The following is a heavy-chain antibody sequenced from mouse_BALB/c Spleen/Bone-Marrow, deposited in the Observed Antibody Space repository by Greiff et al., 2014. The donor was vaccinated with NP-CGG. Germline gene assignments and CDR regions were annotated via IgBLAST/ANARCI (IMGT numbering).Heavy chain of an antibody. Sequence: VQLQQSGAELVKPGASVKLSCKASGYTFTSYYMYWVKQRPGQGLERIGEINPSNGGTNFNEKFKSKATLTVDKSSNTAYAQLSSLTSEDSAVYHCTRSNYGYWFFDVWGAGTTVTVSS. CDR2: INPSNGGT. V-gene: IGHV1S81*02. D-gene: IGHD1-1*01. CDR3: TRSNYGYWFFDV. J-gene: IGHJ1*01. CDR1: GYTFTSYY.